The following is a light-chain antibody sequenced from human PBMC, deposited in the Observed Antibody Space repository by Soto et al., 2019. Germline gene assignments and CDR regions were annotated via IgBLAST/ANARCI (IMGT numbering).Light chain of an antibody. J-gene: IGKJ5*01. CDR3: QQYQNWPA. CDR2: GAS. CDR1: QSVGSDY. V-gene: IGKV3-20*01. Sequence: EIVFTQCPVTLSLSPGERATLSCSASQSVGSDYLAWYQQKPGQAPXILIFGASGRATGTPNRFSGSGSGTDFTLTISRLEPEDFAVDYCQQYQNWPAFGQGTRLEIK.